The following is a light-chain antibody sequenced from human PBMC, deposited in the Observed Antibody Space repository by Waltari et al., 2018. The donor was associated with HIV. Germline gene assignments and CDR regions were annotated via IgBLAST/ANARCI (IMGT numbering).Light chain of an antibody. CDR3: CSYTSSAYV. V-gene: IGLV2-14*01. Sequence: QSALTQPASVSGSPGQSITISCTGTSSDVGAHNYVSWYQQPPGKAPKLLIYEVGHRPSGVSNRFSGSKSGNTASLTISGLLAEDEADYYCCSYTSSAYVFGTGTKVTVL. CDR2: EVG. CDR1: SSDVGAHNY. J-gene: IGLJ1*01.